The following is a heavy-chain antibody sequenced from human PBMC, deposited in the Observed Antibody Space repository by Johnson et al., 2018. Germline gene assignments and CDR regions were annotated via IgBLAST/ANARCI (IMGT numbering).Heavy chain of an antibody. J-gene: IGHJ4*02. CDR1: GFTFDDHA. CDR3: VRDEFSTSSGGLDF. D-gene: IGHD2/OR15-2a*01. CDR2: LSWNSVGI. Sequence: EVQLLESGGGLVQPGRSLRLSCEASGFTFDDHAMYWVRQAPGKGLEWVSGLSWNSVGIGYADSVRGRFTISRDNAKNSLYLQMNSLRVEDTALYYCVRDEFSTSSGGLDFWGQGTLVTVSS. V-gene: IGHV3-9*01.